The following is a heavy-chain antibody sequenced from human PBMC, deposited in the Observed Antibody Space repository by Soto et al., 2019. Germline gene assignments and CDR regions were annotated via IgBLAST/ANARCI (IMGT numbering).Heavy chain of an antibody. CDR2: IWYDGSNK. CDR1: GFTFSRYG. V-gene: IGHV3-33*01. Sequence: GGSLRLSCAASGFTFSRYGMHWVRQAPGKGLEWVAVIWYDGSNKYYADSVKGRFTISRDNSKNTLYLQMNSLRAEDTAVYYCARANIVAMNGMDVWGQGTTVTVSS. J-gene: IGHJ6*02. D-gene: IGHD5-12*01. CDR3: ARANIVAMNGMDV.